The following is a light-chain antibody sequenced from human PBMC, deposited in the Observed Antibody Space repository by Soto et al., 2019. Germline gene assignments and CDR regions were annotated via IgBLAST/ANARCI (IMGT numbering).Light chain of an antibody. J-gene: IGKJ2*01. CDR1: QSVTSNY. CDR3: QQNGTSPRT. CDR2: GAS. Sequence: EIVLTQSTGTLSLSTGERATLSCRASQSVTSNYLAWYQHKPGQAPRLLIYGASSRATGIPNRFSGSGAGTDFELTISRLEPEDCAVNYCQQNGTSPRTFGQGTKLEIK. V-gene: IGKV3-20*01.